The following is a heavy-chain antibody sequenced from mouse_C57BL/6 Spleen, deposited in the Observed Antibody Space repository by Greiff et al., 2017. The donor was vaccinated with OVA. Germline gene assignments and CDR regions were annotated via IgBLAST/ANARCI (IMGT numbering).Heavy chain of an antibody. CDR3: ARSNYADD. V-gene: IGHV14-2*01. Sequence: VQLQQSGAELVKPGASVKLSCTASGFNIKDYYMHWVKQRPEQGLAWIGRIDPEDGETKSAPNFQGKATITAATSSNTAYLQLRSLTSEDTAVYYCARSNYADDWGKGTTLTVAS. D-gene: IGHD1-1*01. CDR1: GFNIKDYY. CDR2: IDPEDGET. J-gene: IGHJ2*01.